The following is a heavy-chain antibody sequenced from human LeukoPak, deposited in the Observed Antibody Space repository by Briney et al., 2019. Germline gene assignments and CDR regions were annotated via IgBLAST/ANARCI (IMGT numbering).Heavy chain of an antibody. CDR2: IYHSGST. D-gene: IGHD3-16*02. CDR3: ARDIEETPAADY. J-gene: IGHJ4*02. Sequence: SETLSLTCTVSGYSISSGYYWGWIRPPPGKGLEWIGSIYHSGSTYYNPSLKSRVTISVDTSKNQFSLKLSSVTAADTAVYYCARDIEETPAADYWGQGTLVTVSS. CDR1: GYSISSGYY. V-gene: IGHV4-38-2*02.